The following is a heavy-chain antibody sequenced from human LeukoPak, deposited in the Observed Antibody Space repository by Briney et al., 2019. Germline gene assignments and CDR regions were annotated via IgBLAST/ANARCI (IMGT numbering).Heavy chain of an antibody. Sequence: SETLSLTCTVSGGSISSYYWSWIRQSPGKGLEWFAYISNSGSTSYNPSLKSRVTLSVDTSRNQFSLNLTSVTAADTAVYYCARDKYFFDSSGYYPYHTFDHWGQGTLVTVSS. D-gene: IGHD3-22*01. CDR3: ARDKYFFDSSGYYPYHTFDH. J-gene: IGHJ4*02. CDR1: GGSISSYY. V-gene: IGHV4-59*01. CDR2: ISNSGST.